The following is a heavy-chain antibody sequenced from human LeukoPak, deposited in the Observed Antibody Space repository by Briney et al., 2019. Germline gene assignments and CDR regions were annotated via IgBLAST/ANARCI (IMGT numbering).Heavy chain of an antibody. CDR1: GYTFTSYY. V-gene: IGHV1-46*01. D-gene: IGHD3-16*02. Sequence: ASVKVSCKASGYTFTSYYMHWVRQAPGQGLGWMGIINPSGGSTSYAQKFQGRVTMTRDTSTSTVYMELSSLRSEDTAVYYCARDISRDPLGDYWGQGTLVTVSS. CDR2: INPSGGST. J-gene: IGHJ4*02. CDR3: ARDISRDPLGDY.